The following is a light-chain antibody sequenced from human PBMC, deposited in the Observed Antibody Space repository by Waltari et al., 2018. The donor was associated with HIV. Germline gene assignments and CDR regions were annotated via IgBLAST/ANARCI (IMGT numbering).Light chain of an antibody. CDR3: HVWDSSSGHFV. V-gene: IGLV3-21*01. CDR1: DIGDKS. CDR2: DDS. Sequence: SYVLTQSPFVSVAPGKTARMTCGGDDIGDKSVQWYQQKPGRAPTLVIYDDSDRPSGIPERFSGSNSGNTATLTISRVEAGDEADYYCHVWDSSSGHFVFGTGTKVTVL. J-gene: IGLJ1*01.